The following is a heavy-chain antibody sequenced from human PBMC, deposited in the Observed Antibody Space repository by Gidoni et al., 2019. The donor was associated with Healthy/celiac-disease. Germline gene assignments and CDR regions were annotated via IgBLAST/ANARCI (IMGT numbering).Heavy chain of an antibody. J-gene: IGHJ6*02. CDR2: IIPSFGTA. CDR1: GGTFSRYA. D-gene: IGHD2-2*01. V-gene: IGHV1-69*01. Sequence: QVQLVQSGAEVKKPGSSVKVSCKASGGTFSRYAISWVRQAPGQGLEWMGGIIPSFGTANYAQKFQGRVTITADESTSTAYMELSSLRSEDTAVYYCARGGGNIVVVPAAIYGGETYYYYGMDVWGQGTTVTVSS. CDR3: ARGGGNIVVVPAAIYGGETYYYYGMDV.